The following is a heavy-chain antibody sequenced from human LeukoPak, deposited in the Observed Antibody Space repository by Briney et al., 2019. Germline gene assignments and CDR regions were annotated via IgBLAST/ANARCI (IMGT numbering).Heavy chain of an antibody. CDR2: IYYSGST. CDR3: ARVWMDGGNSGRGFGMDV. Sequence: SETLSLTCTVSGGSISSSSYYWGWIRQPPGKGLEWIGSIYYSGSTYYNPSLKSRVTISVDTSKNQFSLKLSSVTAADTAVYYCARVWMDGGNSGRGFGMDVWGQGTTVTVSS. D-gene: IGHD4-23*01. CDR1: GGSISSSSYY. J-gene: IGHJ6*02. V-gene: IGHV4-39*07.